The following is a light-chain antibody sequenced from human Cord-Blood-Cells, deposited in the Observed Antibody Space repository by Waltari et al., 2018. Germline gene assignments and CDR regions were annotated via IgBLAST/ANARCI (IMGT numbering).Light chain of an antibody. CDR3: QQYNNWPPFT. CDR2: GAS. J-gene: IGKJ3*01. Sequence: ELVMTQSPPTLSVSPGERATLPCRASQSVSSNLAWYQQKPGQAPRLLIYGASTRATGIPARFSGSGSGTEFTLTISSLQSEDFAVYYCQQYNNWPPFTFGPGTKVDIK. CDR1: QSVSSN. V-gene: IGKV3-15*01.